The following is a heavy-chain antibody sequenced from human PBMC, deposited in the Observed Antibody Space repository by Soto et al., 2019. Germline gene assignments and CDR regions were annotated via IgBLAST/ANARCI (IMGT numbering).Heavy chain of an antibody. Sequence: PSETLSLTCTVSGGSISSYYWSWIRQPPGKGLEWIGYIYYSGSANYNPSLKSRVTISVDRSKNQFSLKLSSVTAADTAVYYCVGTAYLDYYYGMDVWGQGTTVTVSS. CDR3: VGTAYLDYYYGMDV. J-gene: IGHJ6*02. CDR1: GGSISSYY. CDR2: IYYSGSA. V-gene: IGHV4-59*12.